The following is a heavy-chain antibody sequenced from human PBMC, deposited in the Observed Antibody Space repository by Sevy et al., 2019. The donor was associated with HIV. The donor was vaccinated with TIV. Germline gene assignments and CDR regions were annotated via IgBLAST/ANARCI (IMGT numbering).Heavy chain of an antibody. CDR1: GFTFSSYS. Sequence: GGSLRLSCAASGFTFSSYSMNWVRQAPGKGLEWVSYISSSSSTIYYADSVKRRFTISRDNAKNSLYLQMNSLRDEDTAVYYCERGGAGGYDAFDIWGQGTMVTVSS. CDR3: ERGGAGGYDAFDI. V-gene: IGHV3-48*02. J-gene: IGHJ3*02. D-gene: IGHD3-10*01. CDR2: ISSSSSTI.